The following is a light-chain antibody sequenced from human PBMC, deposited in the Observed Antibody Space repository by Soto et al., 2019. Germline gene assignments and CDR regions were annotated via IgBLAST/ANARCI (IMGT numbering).Light chain of an antibody. J-gene: IGLJ1*01. CDR3: CSYAGGSNV. CDR1: SSDVGSYKF. V-gene: IGLV2-23*03. Sequence: QSVLTQPASVSGSPGQSITISCTGTSSDVGSYKFVSWYQQYPGKAPKLMIYEGSKRPSGVSDRFSGSKSGNTASLTISGLQADDEADYFCCSYAGGSNVFGTGTKLTVL. CDR2: EGS.